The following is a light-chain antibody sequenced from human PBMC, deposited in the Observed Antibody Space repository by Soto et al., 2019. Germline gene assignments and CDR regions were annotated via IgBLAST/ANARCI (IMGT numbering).Light chain of an antibody. CDR2: DVS. Sequence: DVQMTQSPSTRSASVGDRVTITCRASRSINNLLAWYQQKPGKAPKFLIYDVSTLESGVPSRFSGSGSGTEFTLTISSLQPDDFATYYCQQYNHYWTFGQGTKVDIK. J-gene: IGKJ1*01. V-gene: IGKV1-5*01. CDR1: RSINNL. CDR3: QQYNHYWT.